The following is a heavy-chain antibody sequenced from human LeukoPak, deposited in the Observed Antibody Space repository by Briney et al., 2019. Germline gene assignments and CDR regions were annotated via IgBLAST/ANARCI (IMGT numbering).Heavy chain of an antibody. CDR1: GFTFSSYS. Sequence: SGGSLRLSCAASGFTFSSYSMNWVRQAPGKGLEWVSSISSSSSYIYYADSVKGRFTISRDNAKNSVYLQMNSLRAEDTAVYYCARDNKLYYYDSSEGFDIWGQGTMVTVSS. D-gene: IGHD3-22*01. CDR3: ARDNKLYYYDSSEGFDI. J-gene: IGHJ3*02. CDR2: ISSSSSYI. V-gene: IGHV3-21*01.